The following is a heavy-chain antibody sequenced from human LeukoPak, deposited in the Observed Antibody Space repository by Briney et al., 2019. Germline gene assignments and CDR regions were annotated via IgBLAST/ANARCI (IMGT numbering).Heavy chain of an antibody. CDR1: GFAFSSYA. D-gene: IGHD3-3*01. CDR3: AKDGLTYYDFWSPLGY. CDR2: ISGSGDST. J-gene: IGHJ4*02. Sequence: PGGSLRLSCAGSGFAFSSYAMSWVRQAPGKGLEWVSAISGSGDSTYYADSVKGRFTSSRDNSKNALYLQMSSLRAEDTAVYYCAKDGLTYYDFWSPLGYWGQGTLVTVSS. V-gene: IGHV3-23*01.